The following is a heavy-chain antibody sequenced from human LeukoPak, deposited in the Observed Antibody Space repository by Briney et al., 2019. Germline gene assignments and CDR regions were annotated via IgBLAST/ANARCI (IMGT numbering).Heavy chain of an antibody. CDR1: GVSVGSHF. D-gene: IGHD2-21*01. CDR2: VSASGAI. V-gene: IGHV4-4*07. J-gene: IGHJ4*02. Sequence: SETLSLTCSVSGVSVGSHFWSWVRQPAGKALEWIGRVSASGAISSNPSLNSRVTMSLDTSKNQFSLKLTSVTAADTAVYFCARAYCGGDCTAGGAFDIWGQGTLVTVSS. CDR3: ARAYCGGDCTAGGAFDI.